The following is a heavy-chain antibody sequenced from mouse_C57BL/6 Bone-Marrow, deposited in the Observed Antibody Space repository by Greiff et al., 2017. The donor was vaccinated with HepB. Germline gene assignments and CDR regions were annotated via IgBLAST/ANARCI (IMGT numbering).Heavy chain of an antibody. V-gene: IGHV1-69*01. CDR1: GYTFTSYW. CDR3: AREGYYDYGNYAMDY. D-gene: IGHD2-4*01. CDR2: IDPSDSYT. Sequence: QVQLQQPGAELVMPGASVKLSCKASGYTFTSYWMHWVKQRPGQGLEWIGEIDPSDSYTNYNQKFKGKSTLTVDKSSSTAYMQLRILTSEDSAVYYCAREGYYDYGNYAMDYWGQGTSVTVSS. J-gene: IGHJ4*01.